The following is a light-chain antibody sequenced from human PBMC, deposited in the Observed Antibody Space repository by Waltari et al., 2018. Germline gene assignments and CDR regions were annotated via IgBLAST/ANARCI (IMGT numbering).Light chain of an antibody. J-gene: IGKJ3*01. CDR2: DAS. V-gene: IGKV1-33*01. Sequence: DIQMTHSPSSLSVFVGDRVITTCEASQDVSNYLNWYQQKPGQAPKLLIRDASDSETGVPTRFSGSESRTEFTLTISSLQSEDVGTYYCQRYDKLPIFAFGPGTKVEIK. CDR3: QRYDKLPIFA. CDR1: QDVSNY.